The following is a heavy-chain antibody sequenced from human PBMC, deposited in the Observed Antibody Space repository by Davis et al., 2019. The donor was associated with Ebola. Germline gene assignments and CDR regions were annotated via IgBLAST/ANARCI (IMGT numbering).Heavy chain of an antibody. V-gene: IGHV3-48*02. CDR2: ISSSSSTI. J-gene: IGHJ5*02. CDR1: GFTFSSYS. Sequence: GESLKISCAASGFTFSSYSMNWVRQAPGKGLEWVSYISSSSSTIYYADSVKGRFTISRDNAKNSLYLQMNSLRDEDTAVYYCARDLGCSSTSCYFPGWFDPWGQGTLVTVTS. D-gene: IGHD2-2*01. CDR3: ARDLGCSSTSCYFPGWFDP.